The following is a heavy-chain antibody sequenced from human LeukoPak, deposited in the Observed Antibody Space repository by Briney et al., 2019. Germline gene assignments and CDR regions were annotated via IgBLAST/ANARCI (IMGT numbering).Heavy chain of an antibody. CDR2: ISVSGNT. D-gene: IGHD2-21*01. J-gene: IGHJ4*02. CDR1: GFTLSSYA. CDR3: AKAPVTTCSGAYCYPFDY. Sequence: GGSLRLSCAASGFTLSSYAMSWFRQAPGKGLEWASAISVSGNTYHADSVKGRFTISRDSSKNTLYLQMNRLRAEDAAVYYCAKAPVTTCSGAYCYPFDYWGQGTLVTVSS. V-gene: IGHV3-23*01.